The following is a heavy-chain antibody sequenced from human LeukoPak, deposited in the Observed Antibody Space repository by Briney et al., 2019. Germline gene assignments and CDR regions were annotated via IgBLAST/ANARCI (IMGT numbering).Heavy chain of an antibody. CDR1: GYTFSGFY. Sequence: GASVKVSCKASGYTFSGFYIHWVRQAPGQGLEWMGWINRNSGVTNYAQKLQGRVTITRDTSIDTAYMQLSRLRSDDTAVYYCAKDRYGDYEAPFHYYMDAWGRGTTVTVSS. CDR2: INRNSGVT. CDR3: AKDRYGDYEAPFHYYMDA. D-gene: IGHD5-12*01. V-gene: IGHV1-2*02. J-gene: IGHJ6*03.